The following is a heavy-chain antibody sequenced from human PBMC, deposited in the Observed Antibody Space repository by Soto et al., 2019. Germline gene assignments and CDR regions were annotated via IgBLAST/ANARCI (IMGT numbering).Heavy chain of an antibody. J-gene: IGHJ6*02. CDR2: TYYRSKWYN. CDR1: GDSVSSNSAA. Sequence: SRTLSLTCAISGDSVSSNSAAWNWIRQSPSRGLQWLGRTYYRSKWYNDYAVSVKSRITINPDTSKNQFSLQLNSVTPEDTAVYYCARDTVALGAMVPYYYSGMDVWGQGTPVTVSS. V-gene: IGHV6-1*01. CDR3: ARDTVALGAMVPYYYSGMDV. D-gene: IGHD5-18*01.